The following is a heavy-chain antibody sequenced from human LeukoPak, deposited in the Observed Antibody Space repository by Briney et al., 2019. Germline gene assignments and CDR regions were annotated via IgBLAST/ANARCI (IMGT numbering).Heavy chain of an antibody. CDR3: AELGITMIGGV. V-gene: IGHV3-53*01. D-gene: IGHD3-10*02. Sequence: PGGSLRLSCTVSGFTVSSNSMSWVRQAPGKGLEWVSFIYSGGNTHYSDSVKGRFTIPRDNSKNTLYLQMNSLRAEDTAVYYCAELGITMIGGVWGKGTTVTISS. CDR1: GFTVSSNS. CDR2: IYSGGNT. J-gene: IGHJ6*04.